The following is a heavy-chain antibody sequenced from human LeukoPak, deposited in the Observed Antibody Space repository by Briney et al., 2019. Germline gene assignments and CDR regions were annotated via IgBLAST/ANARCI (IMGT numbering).Heavy chain of an antibody. CDR2: ISSSGSTI. J-gene: IGHJ4*02. CDR1: GFAFSSYS. Sequence: GGSLRLSCAASGFAFSSYSMNWVRQAPGKGLEWVSYISSSGSTIYYADSVKGRFTISRDNAKNSLYLQMNSLRAEDTAVYYCASAYTANGYWGQGTLVTVSS. V-gene: IGHV3-48*04. CDR3: ASAYTANGY. D-gene: IGHD3-16*01.